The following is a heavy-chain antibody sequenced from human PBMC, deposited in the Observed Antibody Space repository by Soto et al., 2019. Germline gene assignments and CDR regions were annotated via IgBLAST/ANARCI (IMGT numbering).Heavy chain of an antibody. V-gene: IGHV1-18*01. CDR2: ISAYNGNT. CDR1: GYTFTSYG. CDR3: ARDLDVYCSGGSCPFDY. J-gene: IGHJ4*02. D-gene: IGHD2-15*01. Sequence: GASVKVSCKASGYTFTSYGISWVRQAPGQGLEWMGWISAYNGNTNYAQKLQGRVTMTTDTSTSTAYMELRSLRSDDTAVYYCARDLDVYCSGGSCPFDYWGQGTLVTVPQ.